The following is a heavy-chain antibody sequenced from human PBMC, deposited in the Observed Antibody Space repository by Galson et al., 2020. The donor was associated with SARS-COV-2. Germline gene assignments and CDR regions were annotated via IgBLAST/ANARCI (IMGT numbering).Heavy chain of an antibody. V-gene: IGHV4-39*01. CDR3: ARPLYDSSGYYYFTFDI. Sequence: SETLSLTCTVSGGSISSSSYYWGWLRQPTGKGLEWLGSMYLSASTYYNPSLKSRVTMSVDTSKNQFSLKLSSVTAADTAVYYCARPLYDSSGYYYFTFDIWGQGTMVTVSS. J-gene: IGHJ3*02. D-gene: IGHD3-22*01. CDR2: MYLSAST. CDR1: GGSISSSSYY.